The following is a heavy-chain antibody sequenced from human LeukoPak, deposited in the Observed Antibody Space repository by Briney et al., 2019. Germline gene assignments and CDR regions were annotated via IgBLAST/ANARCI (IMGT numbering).Heavy chain of an antibody. V-gene: IGHV3-74*01. CDR2: VNRDGSRT. J-gene: IGHJ4*02. D-gene: IGHD2-21*01. Sequence: GGSLRLSCSASGFTFSSYWMHWVRQVPGRGLVWVSRVNRDGSRTSQADSVKGRFTISRDNAKNTLYLQMNSLRAEDTAVYYCARDQTFVGGIDCWGQGTLVTVSS. CDR1: GFTFSSYW. CDR3: ARDQTFVGGIDC.